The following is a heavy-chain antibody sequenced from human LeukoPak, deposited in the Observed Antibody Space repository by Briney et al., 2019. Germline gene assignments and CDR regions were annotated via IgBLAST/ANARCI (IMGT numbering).Heavy chain of an antibody. CDR2: IGISSNKI. J-gene: IGHJ4*02. CDR1: GFTLRSYT. CDR3: ARESIILTAFDY. D-gene: IGHD2-21*01. Sequence: GGSLRLSCAASGFTLRSYTMNWVRQAPGKGLEWVSSIGISSNKIYYADSVKGRFIISRDNAKNSVYLQMNSLRAEDTAVYYCARESIILTAFDYWGQGTLVTVSS. V-gene: IGHV3-21*01.